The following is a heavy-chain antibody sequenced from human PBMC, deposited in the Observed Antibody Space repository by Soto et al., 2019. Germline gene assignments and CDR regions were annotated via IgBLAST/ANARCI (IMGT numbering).Heavy chain of an antibody. CDR1: GYTFTSYY. Sequence: ASVKVSCKASGYTFTSYYMHWVRQAPGQGLEWMGIINPSGGSTSYAQKFQGRVTMTRDTSTSTVYMELSSLRSEDTAVYYCARDGVPYYDILPGYSNAPYYYGMDVWGQGTTVTVSS. D-gene: IGHD3-9*01. CDR2: INPSGGST. CDR3: ARDGVPYYDILPGYSNAPYYYGMDV. V-gene: IGHV1-46*01. J-gene: IGHJ6*02.